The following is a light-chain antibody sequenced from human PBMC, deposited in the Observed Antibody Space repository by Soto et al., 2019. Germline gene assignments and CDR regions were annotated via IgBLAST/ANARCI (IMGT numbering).Light chain of an antibody. CDR2: EVS. CDR1: SSDVGAYNY. V-gene: IGLV2-14*01. CDR3: SSYSISSTLHYV. Sequence: QSVLTQPASVSGSPGQSITISCTGSSSDVGAYNYVSWYQQHPGEAPKLMIYEVSNRPSRISNRFSGSKSGITASLTISGLQAEAEADYYCSSYSISSTLHYVFGTGTKVT. J-gene: IGLJ1*01.